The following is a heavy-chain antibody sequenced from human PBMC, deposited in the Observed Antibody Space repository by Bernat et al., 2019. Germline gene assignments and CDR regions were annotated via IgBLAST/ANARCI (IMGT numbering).Heavy chain of an antibody. CDR2: IRSKAYGGTT. CDR3: TREDLYDFWSGYYYYFDY. D-gene: IGHD3-3*01. J-gene: IGHJ4*02. V-gene: IGHV3-49*04. CDR1: GFTFGDYA. Sequence: EVQLVESGGGLVQPGRSLRLSCTASGFTFGDYAMSWVRQAPGKGLEWVGFIRSKAYGGTTEYAASVKGRFTISRDDSKSIAYLQMNSLKTEDIAVYYCTREDLYDFWSGYYYYFDYWGQGTLVTVSS.